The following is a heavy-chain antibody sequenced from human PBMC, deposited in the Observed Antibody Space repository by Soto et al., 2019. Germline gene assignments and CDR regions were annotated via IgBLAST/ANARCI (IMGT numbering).Heavy chain of an antibody. D-gene: IGHD2-15*01. V-gene: IGHV3-15*01. J-gene: IGHJ4*02. CDR2: IKSKTDGGTT. Sequence: EVQLVESGGGLVKPGGSLRLSCAVSGFTFKNAWMNWVRQAPGKGLEWVGRIKSKTDGGTTDYAAPVKDRFTISRDDSKNTQYLQMSSLQTEDTAVYYCTTDRSLVVGYWGQGTQVTVSS. CDR3: TTDRSLVVGY. CDR1: GFTFKNAW.